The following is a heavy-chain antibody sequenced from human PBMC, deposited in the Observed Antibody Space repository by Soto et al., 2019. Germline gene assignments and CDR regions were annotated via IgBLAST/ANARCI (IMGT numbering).Heavy chain of an antibody. D-gene: IGHD2-15*01. CDR1: GGSISSGDYY. V-gene: IGHV4-30-4*01. J-gene: IGHJ5*02. CDR2: IYYSGST. Sequence: QVQLQESGPGLVKPSQTLSLTCTVSGGSISSGDYYWSWIRQPPGKGLEWIGYIYYSGSTYYNPYLKSRVTISVDTSTNQFSRKLSSVTAADTAVYYCARETRTTPSNIVVVVAATTYNWFDPWGQGTLVTVSS. CDR3: ARETRTTPSNIVVVVAATTYNWFDP.